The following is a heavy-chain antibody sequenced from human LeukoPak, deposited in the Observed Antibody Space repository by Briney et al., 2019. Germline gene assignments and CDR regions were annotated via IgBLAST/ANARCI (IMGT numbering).Heavy chain of an antibody. D-gene: IGHD3-10*01. V-gene: IGHV3-21*01. CDR1: GFTFSSYS. Sequence: GGSLRLSCAASGFTFSSYSMNWVRQAPGKGLEWVSSISSSSSYIYYADSVKGRFTISRGNAKNSLYLRMNSLRAEDTAVYYCARDGSGSLEYTFDYWGQGTLVTVSS. J-gene: IGHJ4*02. CDR3: ARDGSGSLEYTFDY. CDR2: ISSSSSYI.